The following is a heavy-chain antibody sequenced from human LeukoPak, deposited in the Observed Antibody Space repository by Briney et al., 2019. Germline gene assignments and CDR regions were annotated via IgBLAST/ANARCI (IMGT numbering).Heavy chain of an antibody. V-gene: IGHV1-46*02. J-gene: IGHJ4*02. CDR2: SNPGGGST. CDR3: ARARPAPVGGFDY. Sequence: ASVKVSCKASGYTFNIYYIHWVRQAPGQGLEWMGISNPGGGSTSYAQKFQGRVTMTRDTSTSTVYMELSSLRSADTAVYYCARARPAPVGGFDYWGQGTLVTVSS. CDR1: GYTFNIYY.